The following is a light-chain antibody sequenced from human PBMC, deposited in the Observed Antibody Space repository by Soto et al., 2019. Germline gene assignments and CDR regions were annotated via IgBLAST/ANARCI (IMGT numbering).Light chain of an antibody. Sequence: EIVLTQSPGTLYLSPGERATLSCRASQSVSSSYLAWYQQKHGQAPRLLIYGASSSATGIPDRFSGSGSGTDFTLTISRLEPEDFAVYYRQQYGSSPPYTFGQGTKLEIK. CDR2: GAS. V-gene: IGKV3-20*01. CDR1: QSVSSSY. CDR3: QQYGSSPPYT. J-gene: IGKJ2*01.